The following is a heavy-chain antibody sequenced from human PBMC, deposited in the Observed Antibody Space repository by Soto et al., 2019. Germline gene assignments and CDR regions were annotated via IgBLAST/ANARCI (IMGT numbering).Heavy chain of an antibody. V-gene: IGHV4-31*03. CDR3: ARGGRRSPGMDV. CDR2: IYYSGST. Sequence: QVQLQESGPGLVKPSQTLSLTCTVSGGSISSGGYYWSWIRQHPGKGLEWIGYIYYSGSTYYNTSLKSRVTRSVDTSKNQFSLKLSSVTAADTDVYYCARGGRRSPGMDVWGQGTTVTVSS. CDR1: GGSISSGGYY. J-gene: IGHJ6*02.